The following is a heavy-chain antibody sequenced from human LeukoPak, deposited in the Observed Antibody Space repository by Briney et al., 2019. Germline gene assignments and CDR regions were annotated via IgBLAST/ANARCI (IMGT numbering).Heavy chain of an antibody. CDR1: GFTFSDYY. Sequence: GGSLRLSCAASGFTFSDYYMSWIRQAPGKGLEWVSYISSSSSTIYYADSVKGRFTISRDNAKNSLYLQMNSLRAEDTAVYYCARDGSLYCSSTSCRSGYYYYGMDVWGQGTTVTASS. D-gene: IGHD2-2*01. J-gene: IGHJ6*02. CDR2: ISSSSSTI. V-gene: IGHV3-11*01. CDR3: ARDGSLYCSSTSCRSGYYYYGMDV.